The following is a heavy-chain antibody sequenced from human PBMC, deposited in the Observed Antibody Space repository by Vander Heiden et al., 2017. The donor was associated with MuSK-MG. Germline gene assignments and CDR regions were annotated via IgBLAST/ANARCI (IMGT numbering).Heavy chain of an antibody. CDR2: VTSAGNI. CDR1: FTFSRHD. Sequence: FTFSRHDMHWLRQVTGKGLEWVSGVTSAGNIYYAASVMGRFTLSRENVKNSLSLQINNLRAEDTAVYYCARGGIYGISSNWFDSWGPGTLVTVSS. V-gene: IGHV3-13*01. CDR3: ARGGIYGISSNWFDS. J-gene: IGHJ5*01. D-gene: IGHD5-12*01.